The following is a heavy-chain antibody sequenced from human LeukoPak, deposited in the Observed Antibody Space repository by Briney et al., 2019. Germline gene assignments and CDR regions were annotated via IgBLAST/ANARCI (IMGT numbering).Heavy chain of an antibody. D-gene: IGHD4-17*01. J-gene: IGHJ1*01. CDR2: MSHDEVNE. CDR1: GFIFSDYA. Sequence: SLRLSCAASGFIFSDYAMHWVRQAPGKGLEWVAAMSHDEVNENYADSVKGRFTISRDNSKNTLFLQMNSLRPEDTAVYYCARGSTVSEYFQHWGQGTLVTVSS. CDR3: ARGSTVSEYFQH. V-gene: IGHV3-30*03.